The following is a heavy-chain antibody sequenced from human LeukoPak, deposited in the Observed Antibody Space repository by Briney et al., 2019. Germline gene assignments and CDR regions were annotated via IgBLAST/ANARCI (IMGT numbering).Heavy chain of an antibody. J-gene: IGHJ5*02. V-gene: IGHV4-4*07. CDR3: AREPPKIPRIAAPWFDA. CDR2: ICTRGST. CDR1: SGSISSFY. Sequence: SETLSLTCTVSSGSISSFYWRWIRQPAGKGLEWIRRICTRGSTNYNTSLKSRVTLSVETSKNPFPLKLSSVTAADTAVYYRAREPPKIPRIAAPWFDACGEG. D-gene: IGHD6-6*01.